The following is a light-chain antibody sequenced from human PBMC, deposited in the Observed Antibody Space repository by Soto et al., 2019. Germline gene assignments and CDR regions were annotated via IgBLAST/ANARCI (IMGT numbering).Light chain of an antibody. CDR2: GAS. V-gene: IGKV1D-8*01. J-gene: IGKJ1*01. CDR1: QGISSY. CDR3: QQYYSLPRT. Sequence: VIWITQSPSLLSASTGDRVTISCRVSQGISSYLAWYQQKPGKAPELLMYGASTLQSGVPSRFSGNGSGTDFTLTISYLQSEDFATYYCQQYYSLPRTFGQGTKVEIK.